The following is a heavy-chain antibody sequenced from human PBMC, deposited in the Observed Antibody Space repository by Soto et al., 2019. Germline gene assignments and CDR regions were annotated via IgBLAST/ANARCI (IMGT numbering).Heavy chain of an antibody. J-gene: IGHJ3*02. D-gene: IGHD4-17*01. CDR2: ISGSGGST. CDR1: GFTFSSYA. Sequence: EVQLLESGGGLVQPGGSLRLSCAASGFTFSSYAVSWVRQAPGKGLEWVSAISGSGGSTYYADSVKGRFTISRDNSKNTLYLQMNSLRAEDTAVYYCATHYGDLDAFDIWGQGTMVTVSS. V-gene: IGHV3-23*01. CDR3: ATHYGDLDAFDI.